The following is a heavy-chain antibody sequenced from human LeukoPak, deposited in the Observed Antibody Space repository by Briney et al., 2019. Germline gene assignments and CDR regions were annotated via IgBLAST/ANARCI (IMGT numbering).Heavy chain of an antibody. J-gene: IGHJ5*02. V-gene: IGHV4-61*02. CDR2: IYSSGST. CDR3: AREFRLRFDP. D-gene: IGHD3-3*01. CDR1: GGSITSDGNY. Sequence: SQTLSLTCNVSGGSITSDGNYWSWIRRPAGEGLEWIGRIYSSGSTNYNPSLKSRVTISVDTSKNQCSLNLSSVTAADTAVYYCAREFRLRFDPWGQGTLVTVSS.